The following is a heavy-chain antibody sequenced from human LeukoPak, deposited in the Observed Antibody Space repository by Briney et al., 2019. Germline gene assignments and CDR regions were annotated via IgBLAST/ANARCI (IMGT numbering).Heavy chain of an antibody. CDR2: IYYSGSI. CDR1: GGSISSGGYY. CDR3: ARDSPPPERYGSGSYLTSYYYYGMDV. Sequence: PSETLSLTCTVSGGSISSGGYYWSWIRQHPGKGLEWIGYIYYSGSIYNNPSLKSRVTISVVTSKNQFSLKLSSVTAADTAVYYCARDSPPPERYGSGSYLTSYYYYGMDVWGQGTTVTVSS. D-gene: IGHD3-10*01. V-gene: IGHV4-31*03. J-gene: IGHJ6*02.